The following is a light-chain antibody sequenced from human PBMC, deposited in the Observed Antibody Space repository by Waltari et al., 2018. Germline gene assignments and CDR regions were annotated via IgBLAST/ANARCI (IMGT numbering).Light chain of an antibody. V-gene: IGLV5-45*02. Sequence: QAVLTQPCSLSASPGASASLTCTSRSDINVGTYKIYWYEPKPVSPPQYLLRYKSDSDKQQCSGVPSRFSGLKDASANAGILLISGLQSEDEADCYCMIWHSSAVVFGGGTKLTVL. J-gene: IGLJ2*01. CDR3: MIWHSSAVV. CDR1: SDINVGTYK. CDR2: YKSDSDK.